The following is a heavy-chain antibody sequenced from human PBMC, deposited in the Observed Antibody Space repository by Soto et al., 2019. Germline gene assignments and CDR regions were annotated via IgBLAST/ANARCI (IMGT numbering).Heavy chain of an antibody. CDR3: AIDILSIGPIGDY. CDR2: IWYDGSNK. V-gene: IGHV3-33*01. J-gene: IGHJ4*01. D-gene: IGHD2-21*01. Sequence: PGGSLRLSCAASGFTFSSYGMHWVRQAPGKGLEWVAVIWYDGSNKYYADSVKGRFTISRDNSKNTLYLQMNSLRAEDTAVYYCAIDILSIGPIGDYWGHGTLVTVS. CDR1: GFTFSSYG.